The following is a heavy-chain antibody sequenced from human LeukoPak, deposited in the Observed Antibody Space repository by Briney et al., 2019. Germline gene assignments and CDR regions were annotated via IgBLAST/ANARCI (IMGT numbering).Heavy chain of an antibody. J-gene: IGHJ4*02. V-gene: IGHV4-4*02. CDR2: IYHSGST. CDR3: ARGGLGAYGDYVSFDY. Sequence: PSETLSLTCAVSGGSISSSNWWSWVRQPPGKGLEWIGEIYHSGSTNYNPSLKSRVTISVDTSKNQFSLKLSSVTAADTAVYYCARGGLGAYGDYVSFDYWGQGTLVTVSS. D-gene: IGHD4-17*01. CDR1: GGSISSSNW.